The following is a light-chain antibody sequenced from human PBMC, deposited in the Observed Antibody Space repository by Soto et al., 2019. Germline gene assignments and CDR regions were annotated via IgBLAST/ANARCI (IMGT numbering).Light chain of an antibody. Sequence: QSALTQPASVSGSPGQSITISCTGTSSDVGGYNYVSWYQQHPGKAHKLMIYEVRNRPSGVSNRFSGSKSGNTASLTISGLQAEDEADYYCSSYTSSSTLVVFGGGTKLTVL. CDR1: SSDVGGYNY. J-gene: IGLJ2*01. V-gene: IGLV2-14*01. CDR3: SSYTSSSTLVV. CDR2: EVR.